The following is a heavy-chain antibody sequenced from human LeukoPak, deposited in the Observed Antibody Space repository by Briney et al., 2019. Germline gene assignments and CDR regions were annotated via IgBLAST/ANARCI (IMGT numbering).Heavy chain of an antibody. J-gene: IGHJ4*02. D-gene: IGHD2-2*01. CDR3: ARDYCSTTSCSYSDC. CDR1: GGSISSFY. Sequence: SETLSLTCTVSGGSISSFYWSWIRQPPGKGLEWIGYIYYSGTTNYNPSLKSRVTISVDTSKNQFSLKVNSMTAADTAVYYCARDYCSTTSCSYSDCWGQGTLVTVSS. V-gene: IGHV4-59*01. CDR2: IYYSGTT.